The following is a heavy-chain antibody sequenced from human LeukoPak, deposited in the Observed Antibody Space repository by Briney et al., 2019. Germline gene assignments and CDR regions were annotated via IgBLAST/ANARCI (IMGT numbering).Heavy chain of an antibody. D-gene: IGHD3-9*01. CDR3: ARGRFDWFLTYFDY. CDR2: ISYDGSNK. V-gene: IGHV3-30-3*01. CDR1: GFTFSSYA. J-gene: IGHJ4*02. Sequence: GGSLRLSCAASGFTFSSYAMHWVRQALGKGLEWVAVISYDGSNKYYADSVKGRFTISRDNSKNTLYLQMNSLRAEDTAVYYCARGRFDWFLTYFDYWGQGTLVTVSS.